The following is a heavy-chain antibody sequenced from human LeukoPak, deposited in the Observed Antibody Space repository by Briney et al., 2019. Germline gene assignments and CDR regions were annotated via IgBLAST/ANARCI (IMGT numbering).Heavy chain of an antibody. CDR3: AREDDSSAYFDY. CDR1: GFTFSSYA. V-gene: IGHV3-30-3*01. CDR2: ISYDGSNK. Sequence: GGSLRLSCAASGFTFSSYAMSWVRQAPGKGLEWVAVISYDGSNKYYADSVKGRFTISRDNSKNTLYLQMNSLRAEDTAVYYCAREDDSSAYFDYWGQGTLVTVSS. D-gene: IGHD3-22*01. J-gene: IGHJ4*02.